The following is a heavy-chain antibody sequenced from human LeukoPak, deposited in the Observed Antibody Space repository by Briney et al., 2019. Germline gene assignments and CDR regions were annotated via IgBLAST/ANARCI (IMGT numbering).Heavy chain of an antibody. CDR3: AIRSGYYYWGAFDI. D-gene: IGHD3-22*01. Sequence: SETLSLTCSVSGGSISDNNCHWSWIRQPPGKGLEWIGEINHSGSTNYNPSLKSRVTISVDTSKNQFSLKLSSVTAADTAVYYCAIRSGYYYWGAFDIWGQGTMVTVSS. V-gene: IGHV4-34*01. J-gene: IGHJ3*02. CDR1: GGSISDNNCH. CDR2: INHSGST.